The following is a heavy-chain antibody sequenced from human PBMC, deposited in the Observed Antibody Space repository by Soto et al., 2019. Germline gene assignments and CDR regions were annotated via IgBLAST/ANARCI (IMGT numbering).Heavy chain of an antibody. D-gene: IGHD6-19*01. Sequence: WWSLRLSCSASVFTFNTYGMHWCRQAPGKGLEWVAFISYDGSNEYYADSVKGRFTISRDNSKNTVFLQMNSLRGEDTAVYYCAKSLAVAAGWFDPWGQGALVTVSS. J-gene: IGHJ5*02. CDR1: VFTFNTYG. CDR2: ISYDGSNE. CDR3: AKSLAVAAGWFDP. V-gene: IGHV3-30*18.